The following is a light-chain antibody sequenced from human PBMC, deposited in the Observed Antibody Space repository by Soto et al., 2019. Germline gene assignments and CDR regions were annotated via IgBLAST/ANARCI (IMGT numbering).Light chain of an antibody. V-gene: IGKV3-20*01. CDR3: QQYGTSSWT. Sequence: EIVLTQSPGTLSLSPGERATLSCRASQSVSSSYLAWYQQKDGQPPRLLIYGASSRATGIPDRFSGSGSGTDFTLTISRLEPEDFAVYYCQQYGTSSWTFGQGTKVEIK. CDR2: GAS. J-gene: IGKJ1*01. CDR1: QSVSSSY.